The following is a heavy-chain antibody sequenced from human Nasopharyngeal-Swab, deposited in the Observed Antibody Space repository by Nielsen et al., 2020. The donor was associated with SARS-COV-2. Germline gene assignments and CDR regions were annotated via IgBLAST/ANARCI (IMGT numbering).Heavy chain of an antibody. CDR2: IYYSGST. CDR1: GGSISSSSYY. Sequence: SETLSLTCTVSGGSISSSSYYWGWIRQPPGKGLEWIGSIYYSGSTYYNPSLKSRVTISVDTSENQFSLKLSSVTAADTAVYYCARGYSSGWYPFDYWGQGTLVTVSS. D-gene: IGHD6-19*01. J-gene: IGHJ4*02. V-gene: IGHV4-39*07. CDR3: ARGYSSGWYPFDY.